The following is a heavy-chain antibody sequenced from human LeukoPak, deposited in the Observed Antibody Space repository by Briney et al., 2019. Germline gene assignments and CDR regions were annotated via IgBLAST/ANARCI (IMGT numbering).Heavy chain of an antibody. CDR3: ARDQNYYVSSGYYYVTYLQH. V-gene: IGHV4-4*07. Sequence: SETLSLTCTVSGASISSSYCTWIRQSAGEGLEWIGRMSSGGSTTYNPSFKGRVTMSLDTSKRQFSLNLSSVTAADTAVYYCARDQNYYVSSGYYYVTYLQHWGQGILVTVSS. CDR2: MSSGGST. D-gene: IGHD3-22*01. J-gene: IGHJ1*01. CDR1: GASISSSY.